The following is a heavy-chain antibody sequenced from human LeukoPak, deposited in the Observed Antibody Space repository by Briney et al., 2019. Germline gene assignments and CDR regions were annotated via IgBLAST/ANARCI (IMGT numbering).Heavy chain of an antibody. CDR2: ISGGGDIT. D-gene: IGHD2-8*02. V-gene: IGHV3-23*01. CDR1: GFNFANHA. Sequence: GGSLRLSCAASGFNFANHAMSWVRQTPGKGLEWVSAISGGGDITYYADSVTGRFTISRDNSKNTLYLQINSLRAEDTAIYYCAKDVWWSVSWGQGTLVTVSS. J-gene: IGHJ5*02. CDR3: AKDVWWSVS.